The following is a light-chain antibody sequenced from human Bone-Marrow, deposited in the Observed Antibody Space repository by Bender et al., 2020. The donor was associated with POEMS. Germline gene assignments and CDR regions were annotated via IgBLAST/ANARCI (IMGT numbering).Light chain of an antibody. V-gene: IGLV1-40*01. Sequence: QSVLTQPPSVSGAPGQRVTISCTGSSSNTGSGYDINWYQHLPGTAPKLLIYGYNNRPSGVPDRFSGSKSGTSASLAITGLQAEDEGDYYCSSYTSSSTLDVFGTGTKVTVL. CDR1: SSNTGSGYD. CDR3: SSYTSSSTLDV. J-gene: IGLJ1*01. CDR2: GYN.